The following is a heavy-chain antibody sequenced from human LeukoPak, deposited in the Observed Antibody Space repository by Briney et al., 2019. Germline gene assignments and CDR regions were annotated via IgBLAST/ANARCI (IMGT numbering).Heavy chain of an antibody. V-gene: IGHV1-2*02. CDR2: INPNSGGT. CDR1: GYTFTDYY. CDR3: ARDGGLPVAGRRGNWFDP. J-gene: IGHJ5*02. D-gene: IGHD6-19*01. Sequence: ASVKVSCKASGYTFTDYYIQWARQAPGQGLEWMGWINPNSGGTNYAENFQGRVTMTRDTSISTAYMELSSLRSDDTAVYFCARDGGLPVAGRRGNWFDPWGQGTLVTVS.